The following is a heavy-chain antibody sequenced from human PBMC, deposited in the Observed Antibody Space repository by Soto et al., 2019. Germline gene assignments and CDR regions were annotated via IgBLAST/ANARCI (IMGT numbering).Heavy chain of an antibody. J-gene: IGHJ5*02. D-gene: IGHD6-6*01. CDR3: AREGFDEYSSTRNWFDP. CDR1: GYTFTGYY. V-gene: IGHV1-2*04. Sequence: VASVKVSCKASGYTFTGYYMHWVRQAPGQGLEWMGWINPNSGGTNYAQKFQGWVTMTRDTSISTAYMELSRLRSDDTAVYYCAREGFDEYSSTRNWFDPWGQGTLVTVSS. CDR2: INPNSGGT.